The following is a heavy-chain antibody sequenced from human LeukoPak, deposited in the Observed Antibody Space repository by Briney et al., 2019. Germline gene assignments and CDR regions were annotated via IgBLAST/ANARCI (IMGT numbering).Heavy chain of an antibody. D-gene: IGHD1-7*01. CDR2: FSSGGSA. J-gene: IGHJ4*02. V-gene: IGHV4-39*07. Sequence: SDPLSLICIVSGGSISSSRYYWAWIRQSPGKGLEWIGTFSSGGSAYSNPSLTSRVSISKDTSDNQFSLRLYSVTAADTAVYYCARKQTGTMYDVWGQGTQVTVSS. CDR3: ARKQTGTMYDV. CDR1: GGSISSSRYY.